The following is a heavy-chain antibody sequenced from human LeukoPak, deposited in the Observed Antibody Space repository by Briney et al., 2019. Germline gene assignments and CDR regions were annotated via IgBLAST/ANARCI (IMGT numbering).Heavy chain of an antibody. CDR2: IYTSGST. D-gene: IGHD6-13*01. CDR1: GGSISSSSYY. V-gene: IGHV4-61*02. CDR3: ARIGRYSSSWYLDSYYFDY. J-gene: IGHJ4*02. Sequence: SETLSLTCTVSGGSISSSSYYWSWIRQPAGKGLEWIGRIYTSGSTNYNPSLKSRVTMSVDTSKNQFSLKLSSVTAADTAVYYCARIGRYSSSWYLDSYYFDYWGQGTLVTVSS.